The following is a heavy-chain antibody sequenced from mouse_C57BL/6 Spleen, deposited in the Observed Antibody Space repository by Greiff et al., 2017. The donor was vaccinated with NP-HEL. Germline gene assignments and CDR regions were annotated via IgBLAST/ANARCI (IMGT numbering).Heavy chain of an antibody. D-gene: IGHD3-2*02. J-gene: IGHJ3*01. Sequence: VQGVESGPGLVAPSQTLSITCTVSGFSLTSYGVSWVRQPPGKGLEWLGVLWGAGSTNYHSALISRLSISKDNSKSQVFLKLNSLQTDDTATYYCAKTAQATLFAYWGQGTLVTVSA. CDR1: GFSLTSYG. V-gene: IGHV2-3*01. CDR3: AKTAQATLFAY. CDR2: LWGAGST.